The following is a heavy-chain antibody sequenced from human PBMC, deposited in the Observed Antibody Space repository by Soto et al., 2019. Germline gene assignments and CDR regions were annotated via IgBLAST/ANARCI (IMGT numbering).Heavy chain of an antibody. Sequence: QVQLVQSGAEVKERGSSVKVSCKASGGTFSSYAISWVRQAPGQGLEWMGGIIPIFGTANYAQKFQGRVTITADESTSTAYMELSSLRSEDTAVYYCASHGRQLVDYYYGMDVWGQGTTVTVSS. V-gene: IGHV1-69*12. J-gene: IGHJ6*02. D-gene: IGHD6-6*01. CDR3: ASHGRQLVDYYYGMDV. CDR2: IIPIFGTA. CDR1: GGTFSSYA.